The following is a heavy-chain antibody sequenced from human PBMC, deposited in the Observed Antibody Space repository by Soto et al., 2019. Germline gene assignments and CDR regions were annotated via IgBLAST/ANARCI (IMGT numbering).Heavy chain of an antibody. J-gene: IGHJ5*02. CDR3: ARDHIRWNYGRVIAGNWLDP. D-gene: IGHD1-7*01. Sequence: SDTLSLTCTVYGGSVSSFIYYWSWIRQPPGKGLEWIGYIYYSGSTNYNPSLKSRVTISVDTSKNQFSLKLSSVTAADTAVYYCARDHIRWNYGRVIAGNWLDPWGQGTLVTVSS. CDR2: IYYSGST. V-gene: IGHV4-61*01. CDR1: GGSVSSFIYY.